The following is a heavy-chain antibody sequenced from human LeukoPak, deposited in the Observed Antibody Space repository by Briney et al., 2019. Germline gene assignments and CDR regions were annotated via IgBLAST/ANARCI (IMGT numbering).Heavy chain of an antibody. CDR1: GYSISSGYY. CDR2: IYHSGST. Sequence: SETLSLTCTVSGYSISSGYYWGWIRQPPGKGLEWIGSIYHSGSTYYNLSLKSRVTISVDTSKNQFSLKLSSVTAADTAVYYCASSAGIAAAGTFDYWGQGTLVTVSS. D-gene: IGHD6-13*01. CDR3: ASSAGIAAAGTFDY. V-gene: IGHV4-38-2*02. J-gene: IGHJ4*02.